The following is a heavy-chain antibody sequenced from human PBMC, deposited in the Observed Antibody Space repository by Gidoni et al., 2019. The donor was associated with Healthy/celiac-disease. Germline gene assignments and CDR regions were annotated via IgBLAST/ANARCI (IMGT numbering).Heavy chain of an antibody. Sequence: EVQLVESGGGLVKPGGSLRLSCAASGLTFSNAWMSWVRQAPGKGLEWVGRMKSKTDGGTTDYAAPVKGRFTISRDDSKNTLYLQMNSLKTEDTAVYYCTTSYGSGSYYYYYYGMDVWGQGTTVTVSS. J-gene: IGHJ6*02. CDR3: TTSYGSGSYYYYYYGMDV. CDR2: MKSKTDGGTT. D-gene: IGHD3-10*01. V-gene: IGHV3-15*01. CDR1: GLTFSNAW.